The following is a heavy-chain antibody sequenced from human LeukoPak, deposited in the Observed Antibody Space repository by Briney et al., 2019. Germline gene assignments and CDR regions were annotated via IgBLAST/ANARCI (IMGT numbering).Heavy chain of an antibody. D-gene: IGHD4-17*01. J-gene: IGHJ4*02. Sequence: PGGSLRLSCVASGFTFSNHAMSWVRQAPGKGLEWVSAISGSGGSTYYADSVKGRFTISRDNSKNTLYLQMNSLRAEDTAVYYCAKRRSYGDYGGFDYWGQGTLVTVSS. CDR3: AKRRSYGDYGGFDY. CDR1: GFTFSNHA. V-gene: IGHV3-23*01. CDR2: ISGSGGST.